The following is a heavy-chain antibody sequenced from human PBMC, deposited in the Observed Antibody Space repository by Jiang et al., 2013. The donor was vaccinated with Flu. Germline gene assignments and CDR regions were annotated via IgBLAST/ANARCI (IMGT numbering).Heavy chain of an antibody. CDR2: IYYSGST. V-gene: IGHV4-59*01. D-gene: IGHD6-19*01. Sequence: LLKPSETLSLTCAVYGGSISSYYWSWIRQPPGKGLEWIGYIYYSGSTNYNPSLKSRVTISVDTSKNQFSLKLSSVTAADTAVYYCARNSVGGPNDDAFDIWGQGTMVTVSS. J-gene: IGHJ3*02. CDR1: GGSISSYY. CDR3: ARNSVGGPNDDAFDI.